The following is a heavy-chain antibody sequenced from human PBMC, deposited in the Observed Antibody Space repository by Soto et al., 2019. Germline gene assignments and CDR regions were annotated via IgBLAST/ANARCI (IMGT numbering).Heavy chain of an antibody. CDR1: GGSFSGYY. Sequence: SETLSLTCAVYGGSFSGYYWSWIRQPPGKGLEWIGEINHSGSTNYNPSLKSRVTISVDTSKSQFSLKLSSVTAADTAVYYCARLRSGAGKYYYYYGMDVWGQGTTVTVSS. J-gene: IGHJ6*02. CDR3: ARLRSGAGKYYYYYGMDV. D-gene: IGHD3-10*01. V-gene: IGHV4-34*01. CDR2: INHSGST.